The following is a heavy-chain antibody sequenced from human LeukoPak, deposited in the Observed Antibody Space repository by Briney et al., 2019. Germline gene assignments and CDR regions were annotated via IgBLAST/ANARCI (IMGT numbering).Heavy chain of an antibody. Sequence: SQTLSLTCTVSGGSISSGSYYWSWIRQPAGKGLEWIGRIYTSGSTNYNPSLKSRVTISVDTSKNQFSLKLSSVTAADTAVYYCARSMSTPRRITMVRGVWVYAFDIWGQGTMVTVSS. CDR1: GGSISSGSYY. CDR2: IYTSGST. D-gene: IGHD3-10*01. V-gene: IGHV4-61*02. CDR3: ARSMSTPRRITMVRGVWVYAFDI. J-gene: IGHJ3*02.